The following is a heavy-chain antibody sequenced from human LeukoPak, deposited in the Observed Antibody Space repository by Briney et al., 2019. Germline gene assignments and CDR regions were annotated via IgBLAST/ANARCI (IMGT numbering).Heavy chain of an antibody. V-gene: IGHV4-59*12. D-gene: IGHD2-2*01. Sequence: PSETLSLTCTVSGGSISSYYWSWIRQPPGKGLEWIGYIYYSGSTNYNPSLKSRVTISVDTSKNQFSLKLSSVTAADMAVYYCARDGGRTSSDAVEIWGQGTMVTVSS. CDR2: IYYSGST. CDR3: ARDGGRTSSDAVEI. J-gene: IGHJ3*02. CDR1: GGSISSYY.